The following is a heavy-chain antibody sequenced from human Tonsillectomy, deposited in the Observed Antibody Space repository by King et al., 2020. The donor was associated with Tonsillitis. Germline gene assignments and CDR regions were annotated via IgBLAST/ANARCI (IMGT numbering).Heavy chain of an antibody. V-gene: IGHV5-51*03. CDR2: IYPRDSET. D-gene: IGHD6-13*01. CDR3: ARRQVGTDAFDG. CDR1: GYNFPTFW. Sequence: QLVQSGAEVKKPGESLKISCQGSGYNFPTFWIGWVRQMPGKGLEWMGFIYPRDSETKYGPSFEGQFTISADRAITTAYLQWGSLRASDTGLYYCARRQVGTDAFDGWGQGTMITGSS. J-gene: IGHJ3*01.